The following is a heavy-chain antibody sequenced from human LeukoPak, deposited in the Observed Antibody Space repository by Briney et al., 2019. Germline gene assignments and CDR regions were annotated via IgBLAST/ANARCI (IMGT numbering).Heavy chain of an antibody. CDR3: AKADDGSGFLLGH. CDR1: GFTFYDYS. D-gene: IGHD3-22*01. J-gene: IGHJ4*02. CDR2: INWDGSVT. Sequence: GGSLRLSCAASGFTFYDYSIHWVRQTPGKGLEWVCLINWDGSVTYYAGSVKGRFTISRDNSRNSVYLQMNSLRLEDSALYYCAKADDGSGFLLGHWGRGTLVTVSS. V-gene: IGHV3-43*01.